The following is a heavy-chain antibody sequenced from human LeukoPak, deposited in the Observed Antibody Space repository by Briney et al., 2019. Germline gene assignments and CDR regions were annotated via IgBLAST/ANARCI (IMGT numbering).Heavy chain of an antibody. CDR1: GGSFSGYY. D-gene: IGHD6-6*01. CDR3: ARLYSSSRGFDY. CDR2: INHSGST. Sequence: PSETLSLTCAVYGGSFSGYYWSWIRQPPGKGLEWIGEINHSGSTNYNPSLKSRVTISVDTSKNQFSLKLSSVTAADTAVYYCARLYSSSRGFDYWGQGTLVTVSS. V-gene: IGHV4-34*01. J-gene: IGHJ4*02.